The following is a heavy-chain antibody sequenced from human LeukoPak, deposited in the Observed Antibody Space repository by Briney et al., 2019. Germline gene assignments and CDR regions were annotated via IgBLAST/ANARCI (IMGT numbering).Heavy chain of an antibody. CDR3: AREDGGVVTFDY. D-gene: IGHD3-3*01. J-gene: IGHJ4*02. V-gene: IGHV1-8*01. CDR2: MNPNSGST. Sequence: ASVKVSCKASGYTFTSYDINWVRQATGQGLEWVGWMNPNSGSTGYAQKFQGRVTMTRNTSISTAYMELSSLRSEDTAVYYCAREDGGVVTFDYWGQGTLVTVSS. CDR1: GYTFTSYD.